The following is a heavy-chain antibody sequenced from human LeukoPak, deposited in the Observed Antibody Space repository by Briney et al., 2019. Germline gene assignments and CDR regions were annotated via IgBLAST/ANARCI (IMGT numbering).Heavy chain of an antibody. CDR3: ARQRNRYYMDV. V-gene: IGHV4-34*01. Sequence: SETLSLTCAVYGGSFSGYYWSWIRQPPGKGLEWIGEINHSGSTNYNPSLKSRVTISVDTSKNQFSLKLSSVTAADTAVYYCARQRNRYYMDVWGKGTTVTVSS. CDR1: GGSFSGYY. CDR2: INHSGST. J-gene: IGHJ6*03.